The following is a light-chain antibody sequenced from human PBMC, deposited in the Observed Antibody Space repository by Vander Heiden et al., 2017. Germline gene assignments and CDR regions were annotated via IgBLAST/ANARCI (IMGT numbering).Light chain of an antibody. Sequence: QSVLTQPPSTFGNPGQRFTFSCSGSTTNIENNYVYWYQKFPGTAPKIVIYRDNQRPSGISDRFSGSKSGTSASLAISGLRSEDEADYYCATWDDSLSSWVFGGGTGLTVL. CDR2: RDN. CDR3: ATWDDSLSSWV. CDR1: TTNIENNY. J-gene: IGLJ3*02. V-gene: IGLV1-47*01.